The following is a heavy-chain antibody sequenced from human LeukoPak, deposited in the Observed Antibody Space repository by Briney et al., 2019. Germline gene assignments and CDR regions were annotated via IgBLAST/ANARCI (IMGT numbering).Heavy chain of an antibody. J-gene: IGHJ4*02. CDR1: GFSFSSYD. Sequence: GGSVRLSCAASGFSFSSYDMHWVRQSPGKGLEWVAFIRYDGSNKYYADSVRGRFTISRDNSRNTLFLQVNTLRVEDTAIYYCVKARIQLWPGGFDYWGQGTLVTVSS. D-gene: IGHD5-18*01. CDR3: VKARIQLWPGGFDY. V-gene: IGHV3-30*02. CDR2: IRYDGSNK.